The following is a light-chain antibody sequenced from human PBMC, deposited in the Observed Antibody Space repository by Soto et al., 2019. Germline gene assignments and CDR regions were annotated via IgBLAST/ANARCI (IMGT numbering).Light chain of an antibody. CDR2: GAS. Sequence: DIHMTQSPSSLSASVGDRVTITCRASQGISNSLAWYQHKPVKAPKSLMFGASTLQSGVPPRFSGSGSGTEFTLTITSLQAEDFATSDGQHYSEYQFTFGQGTRLEVK. CDR3: QHYSEYQFT. V-gene: IGKV1-16*01. J-gene: IGKJ5*01. CDR1: QGISNS.